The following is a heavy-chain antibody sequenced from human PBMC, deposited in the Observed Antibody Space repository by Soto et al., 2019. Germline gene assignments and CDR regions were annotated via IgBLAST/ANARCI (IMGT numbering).Heavy chain of an antibody. V-gene: IGHV4-34*01. CDR3: ARGRRGSWSHFDY. Sequence: QVKLQQWGAGLLKPSETLSLTCAVYGGSFSGYYWSWIRQPPGKGLEWIGEINHSGSTNYNPSLKSRVTISVDTSKNQFSLKLSSVTAADTAVYYCARGRRGSWSHFDYWGQGTLVTVSS. D-gene: IGHD3-10*01. CDR1: GGSFSGYY. CDR2: INHSGST. J-gene: IGHJ4*02.